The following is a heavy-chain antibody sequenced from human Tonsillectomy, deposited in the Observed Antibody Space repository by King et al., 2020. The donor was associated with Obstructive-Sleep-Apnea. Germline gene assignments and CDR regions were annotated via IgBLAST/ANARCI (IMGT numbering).Heavy chain of an antibody. CDR1: GGSISSNSYY. J-gene: IGHJ4*02. V-gene: IGHV4-39*07. D-gene: IGHD3-22*01. CDR3: GSTYYYDSGGYNGNN. CDR2: ISYSGRT. Sequence: LQLQESGPGLVKPSETLSLTCNVSGGSISSNSYYWGWIRQPPGKGLEWIGSISYSGRTHSNPSLKSRVTISVDTSKNQFSLKLSSVTAADTAVYYCGSTYYYDSGGYNGNNWGQGTLVSVSS.